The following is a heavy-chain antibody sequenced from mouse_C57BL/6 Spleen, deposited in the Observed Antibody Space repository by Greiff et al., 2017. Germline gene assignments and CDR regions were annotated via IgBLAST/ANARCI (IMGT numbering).Heavy chain of an antibody. J-gene: IGHJ2*01. CDR2: IIPNNGGT. Sequence: EVQLQQSGPELVKPGASVKIPCKASGYTFTDYNMDWVKQSHGKSLEWIGDIIPNNGGTIYNQKFKGKSTLTVDTSSSTAYMELRSRTSEDTAFYYCARSGGHYYGNSYGGFDYWGQVTTLTVSS. CDR3: ARSGGHYYGNSYGGFDY. CDR1: GYTFTDYN. V-gene: IGHV1-18*01. D-gene: IGHD1-1*01.